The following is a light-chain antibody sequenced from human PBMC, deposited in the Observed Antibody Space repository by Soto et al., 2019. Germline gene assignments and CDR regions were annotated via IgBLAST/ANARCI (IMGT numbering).Light chain of an antibody. CDR1: QTISSW. CDR3: QQYNNYATWT. CDR2: KAS. V-gene: IGKV1-5*03. J-gene: IGKJ1*01. Sequence: DIPMTQSPSTLSGSVGDRVTITCRASQTISSWLAWYQQKPGKAPKLLIYKASTLKSGVPSRFSGSGSGTEFTLTISSLQPDDFATYYCQQYNNYATWTFGQGTKV.